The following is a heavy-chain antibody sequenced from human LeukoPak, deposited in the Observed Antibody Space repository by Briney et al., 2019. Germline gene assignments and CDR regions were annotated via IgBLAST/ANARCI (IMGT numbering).Heavy chain of an antibody. Sequence: GRSLRLSCAASGFTFSSYAMHWVRQAPGKGLEWVAVISYDGSNKYYADSVKGRFTISRVNSKNTLYLQMNSLRAEDTAVYYCARDLQHDYWGQGTLVTVSS. V-gene: IGHV3-30-3*01. CDR2: ISYDGSNK. J-gene: IGHJ4*02. CDR1: GFTFSSYA. CDR3: ARDLQHDY.